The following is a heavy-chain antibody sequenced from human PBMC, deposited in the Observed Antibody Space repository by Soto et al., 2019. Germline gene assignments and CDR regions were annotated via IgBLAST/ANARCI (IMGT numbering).Heavy chain of an antibody. Sequence: SENLSLTCAVSGGSISGSYWSWIRQPPGKLLEWIGYISYTGSTNYIPSLKSRVTISVDTSMNQFSLELRSVTAADTAVYYCARGQQWLARLCWFDPWGQGTLVTVSS. D-gene: IGHD6-19*01. CDR1: GGSISGSY. CDR2: ISYTGST. CDR3: ARGQQWLARLCWFDP. J-gene: IGHJ5*02. V-gene: IGHV4-59*12.